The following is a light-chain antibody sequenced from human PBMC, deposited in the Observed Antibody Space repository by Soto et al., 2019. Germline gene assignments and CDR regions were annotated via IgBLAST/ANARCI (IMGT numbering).Light chain of an antibody. Sequence: DIQMTQSPSSLSASVGDRVTITCRASQGISNYLAWYQQKPGKVPKLLIYDASTLQSGIPSRFSGSGPWTDFTPTISSLQPEDVATYYCQKYNSVPRTFGRGTKVEIK. CDR3: QKYNSVPRT. V-gene: IGKV1-27*01. J-gene: IGKJ1*01. CDR1: QGISNY. CDR2: DAS.